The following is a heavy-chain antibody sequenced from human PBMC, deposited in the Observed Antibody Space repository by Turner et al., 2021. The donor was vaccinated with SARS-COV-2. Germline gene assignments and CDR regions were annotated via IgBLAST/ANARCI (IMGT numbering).Heavy chain of an antibody. CDR2: TWYDGSNK. J-gene: IGHJ4*02. CDR3: ARASQNGYSSSWYDPDIDY. D-gene: IGHD6-13*01. Sequence: QVQLVESGGGVVQPGRSLRLSCAASGLTFSSYGMHWVRQAPGKGLEWVAVTWYDGSNKYYADSVKGRFTISRDNSKNTLYLKMNSLRAEDTAVYYCARASQNGYSSSWYDPDIDYWGQGTLVTVSS. V-gene: IGHV3-33*01. CDR1: GLTFSSYG.